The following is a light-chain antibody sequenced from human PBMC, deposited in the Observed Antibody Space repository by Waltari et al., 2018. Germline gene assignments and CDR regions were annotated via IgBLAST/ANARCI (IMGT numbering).Light chain of an antibody. Sequence: DLVITQSPDSLAVSLGERATINCRSSQTILDNADKSNYLAWYQHKPGQPPKLLISWASARESGVPDRFTGSGSGTDFTLTISSLQAEDVAMYYCQQYYSTPRTFGQGTKVEVK. CDR1: QTILDNADKSNY. CDR3: QQYYSTPRT. J-gene: IGKJ1*01. V-gene: IGKV4-1*01. CDR2: WAS.